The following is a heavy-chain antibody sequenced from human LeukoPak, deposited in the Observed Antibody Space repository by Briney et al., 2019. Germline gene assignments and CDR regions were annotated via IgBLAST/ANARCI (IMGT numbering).Heavy chain of an antibody. CDR1: GGTFSTYD. J-gene: IGHJ3*01. V-gene: IGHV1-69*04. Sequence: SVKVSCKPSGGTFSTYDIHWVRQAPGQRLEWIGRIIPIGDIAEYAQNFQGRVTMTADKSTTTAYLEVRSLKSEDTALYYCARISDTTRVTAAFDVWGQGTMVTVS. CDR2: IIPIGDIA. CDR3: ARISDTTRVTAAFDV. D-gene: IGHD4-11*01.